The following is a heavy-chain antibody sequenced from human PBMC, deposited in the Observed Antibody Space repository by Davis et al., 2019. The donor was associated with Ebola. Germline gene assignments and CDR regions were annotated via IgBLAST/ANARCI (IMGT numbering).Heavy chain of an antibody. CDR2: IHSGGDT. CDR3: TRELGPFDF. J-gene: IGHJ4*02. V-gene: IGHV3-66*01. D-gene: IGHD7-27*01. CDR1: GFTVRSHY. Sequence: PLASPGFTVRSHYLNWVRQAPGRGLEWVSVIHSGGDTYYADSVKGRFTISRDNSKHPLYLKMNSLRAEDTAVYYCTRELGPFDFWGQGTLVTVSS.